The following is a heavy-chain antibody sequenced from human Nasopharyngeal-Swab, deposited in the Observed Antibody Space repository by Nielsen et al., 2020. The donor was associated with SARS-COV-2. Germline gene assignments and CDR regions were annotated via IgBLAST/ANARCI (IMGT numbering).Heavy chain of an antibody. D-gene: IGHD6-25*01. Sequence: GESLKISCAPSGFTFSTYAMHWVRQAPGKGLAWVAVISYDGSNNYYADSVKGRFTISRDNSKNTLYPQMNSLRAEDTAVYYCARSKGGTYYYGMDVWGQGTTVTVSS. V-gene: IGHV3-30*03. CDR1: GFTFSTYA. CDR3: ARSKGGTYYYGMDV. CDR2: ISYDGSNN. J-gene: IGHJ6*02.